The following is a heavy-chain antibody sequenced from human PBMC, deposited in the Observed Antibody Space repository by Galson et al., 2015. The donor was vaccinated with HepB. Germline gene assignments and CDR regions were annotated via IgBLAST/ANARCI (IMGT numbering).Heavy chain of an antibody. CDR1: GFTFSSYA. J-gene: IGHJ4*02. CDR2: ISYDGSNK. V-gene: IGHV3-30-3*01. Sequence: SLRLSCAASGFTFSSYAMHWVRQAPGKGLEWVAVISYDGSNKYYADSVEGRFTISRDNSKNTLYLQMNSLRAEDTAVYYCARDSNWDWGQGTLVTVSS. D-gene: IGHD3-16*01. CDR3: ARDSNWD.